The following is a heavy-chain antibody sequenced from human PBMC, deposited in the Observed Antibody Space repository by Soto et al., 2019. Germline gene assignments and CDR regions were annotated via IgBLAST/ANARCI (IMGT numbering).Heavy chain of an antibody. CDR2: MSGSSSTT. Sequence: EVRLLESGGGLVKPGGSLRLSCATSGLTFSNYAMSWVRQAPGGGLEWVSSMSGSSSTTYYADSVRGRFTISRDRSKNTLYLQMSSIRAEDTALYYCAKHQERELPRVIDFWGQGTLVTVSS. CDR3: AKHQERELPRVIDF. D-gene: IGHD1-7*01. V-gene: IGHV3-23*01. J-gene: IGHJ4*02. CDR1: GLTFSNYA.